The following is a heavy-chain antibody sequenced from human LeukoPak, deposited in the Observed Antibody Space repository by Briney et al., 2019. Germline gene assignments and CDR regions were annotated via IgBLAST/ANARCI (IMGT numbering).Heavy chain of an antibody. D-gene: IGHD6-19*01. J-gene: IGHJ4*02. Sequence: GGSLRLSCAASGFTFSNYAMNWVRQAPGKGLEWVSTISSSGGSAFYADSLKGRFTISRDNSKNTLYLQMNSLRAEDTAVYYCARLRLISSGWEYYFDYWGQGTLVTVSS. CDR2: ISSSGGSA. CDR3: ARLRLISSGWEYYFDY. V-gene: IGHV3-23*01. CDR1: GFTFSNYA.